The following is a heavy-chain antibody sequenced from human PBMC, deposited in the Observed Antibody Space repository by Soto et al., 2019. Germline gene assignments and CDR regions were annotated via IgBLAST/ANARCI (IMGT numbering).Heavy chain of an antibody. Sequence: LRLSCAASGFTFSSYWMHWVRQTAGKGLVWVSQINSDGSATRYADSVKGRFTISRDNAKNTVYLQMNSLRAEDTAVYYCATLNSFGSDYWGQGTLVTVSS. J-gene: IGHJ4*02. CDR3: ATLNSFGSDY. CDR1: GFTFSSYW. V-gene: IGHV3-74*01. D-gene: IGHD5-18*01. CDR2: INSDGSAT.